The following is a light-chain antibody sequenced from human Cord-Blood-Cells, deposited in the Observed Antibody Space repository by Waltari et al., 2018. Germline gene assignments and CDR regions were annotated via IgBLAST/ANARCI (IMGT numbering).Light chain of an antibody. CDR1: QSVSSSY. CDR3: QQYGSSRSIT. V-gene: IGKV3-20*01. Sequence: PGTLSLSPGERATLSCRASQSVSSSYLAWYQQKPGQAPRLLIYGASSRATGIPDRFSGSGSGTDFTLTISRLEPEDFAVYYCQQYGSSRSITFGQGTRLEIK. J-gene: IGKJ5*01. CDR2: GAS.